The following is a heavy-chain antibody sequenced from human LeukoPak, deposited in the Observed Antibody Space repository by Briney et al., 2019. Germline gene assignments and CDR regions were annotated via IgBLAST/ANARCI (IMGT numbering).Heavy chain of an antibody. D-gene: IGHD2-2*01. V-gene: IGHV1-69*13. CDR2: IIPIFGTA. J-gene: IGHJ5*02. CDR3: ARDLGSPAAHNWFEP. Sequence: SVKVSCKASGGTFSSYAISWVRQAPGQGLEWMGGIIPIFGTANYAQKFQGRVTITADESTSTAYMELSSLRSEDTAVYYCARDLGSPAAHNWFEPWGQGTLVTVSS. CDR1: GGTFSSYA.